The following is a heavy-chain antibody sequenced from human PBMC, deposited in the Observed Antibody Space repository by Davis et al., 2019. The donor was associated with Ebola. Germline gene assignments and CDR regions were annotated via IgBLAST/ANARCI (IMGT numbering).Heavy chain of an antibody. CDR1: GFKFNVSG. J-gene: IGHJ3*02. V-gene: IGHV3-73*01. D-gene: IGHD2-21*01. CDR2: IRSRPNSYAT. CDR3: TRIHESIEIPGGIVVPLDI. Sequence: PGGSLRLSCVASGFKFNVSGLHWVRQTSEKGLEWVGRIRSRPNSYATAYIESVKGRFTISRDDSKNTTYLQMNGLKTEDTAMYFCTRIHESIEIPGGIVVPLDIWGQGTMVTVS.